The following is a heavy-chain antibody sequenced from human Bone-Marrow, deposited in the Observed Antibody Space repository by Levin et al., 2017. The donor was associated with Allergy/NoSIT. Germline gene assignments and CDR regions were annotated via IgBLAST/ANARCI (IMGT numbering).Heavy chain of an antibody. CDR3: ARMGTGYSSGPEVFGMDV. V-gene: IGHV1-69*08. J-gene: IGHJ6*02. CDR1: GGTLSSDT. CDR2: IIPILNTV. D-gene: IGHD6-19*01. Sequence: KISCKASGGTLSSDTIGWVRQAPGQGLEWMGRIIPILNTVNYAQKFQDRVTITVDKSTSTAYMELSSLRSEDTAVYYCARMGTGYSSGPEVFGMDVWGQGTTVIVSS.